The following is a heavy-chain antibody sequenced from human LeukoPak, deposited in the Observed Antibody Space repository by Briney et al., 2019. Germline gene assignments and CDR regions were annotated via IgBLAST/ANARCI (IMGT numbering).Heavy chain of an antibody. V-gene: IGHV1-69*13. Sequence: GVSVKVSCKASGGTFSSYAISWVRQAPGQGLEWMGGIIPIFGTANYAQKFQGRVTITADESTSTAYMELSSLRSEDTAVYYCARVNIYCSGGSCYISGWFDPWGQGTLVTVSS. CDR2: IIPIFGTA. CDR3: ARVNIYCSGGSCYISGWFDP. D-gene: IGHD2-15*01. CDR1: GGTFSSYA. J-gene: IGHJ5*02.